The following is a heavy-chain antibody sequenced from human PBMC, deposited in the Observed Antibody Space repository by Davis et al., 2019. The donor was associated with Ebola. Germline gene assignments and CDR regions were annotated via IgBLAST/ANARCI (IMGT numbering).Heavy chain of an antibody. CDR2: INSDGTKT. CDR3: VRIQLYYGMDV. CDR1: GFTSTNNW. Sequence: GESLKISCAASGFTSTNNWIHWVRQAPGKGLVWVSRINSDGTKTGYADSVRGRFTISRDNAKNSLYLQMNSLRAEDTAVYYCVRIQLYYGMDVWGQGTTVTVSS. V-gene: IGHV3-74*01. J-gene: IGHJ6*02. D-gene: IGHD5-18*01.